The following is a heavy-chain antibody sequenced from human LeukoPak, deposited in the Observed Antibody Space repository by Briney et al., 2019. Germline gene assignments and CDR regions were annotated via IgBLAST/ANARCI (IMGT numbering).Heavy chain of an antibody. D-gene: IGHD2-21*01. Sequence: GGSLRLSCVASGFTFSGYEMNWVRQAPGKGLEWVSYISSSGYTIYYADSVKGRFTVCRDNAKNSLYLQMNSLRAEDTAVHFCARSRSIAGDGFDVWGQGTMVTVSS. V-gene: IGHV3-48*03. CDR3: ARSRSIAGDGFDV. CDR1: GFTFSGYE. CDR2: ISSSGYTI. J-gene: IGHJ3*01.